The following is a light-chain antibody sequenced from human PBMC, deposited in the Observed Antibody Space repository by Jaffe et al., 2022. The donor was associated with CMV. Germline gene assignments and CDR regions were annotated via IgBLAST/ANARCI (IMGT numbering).Light chain of an antibody. Sequence: DIQMTQSPSTLSASVGDRVTITCRASQSIGNWLAWYQQKPGEAPNLLIYETSSLRSGVPSRFSGSGSGTEFTLTISSLQPDDLATYYCQQYDRYSRTFGPGTKLEIK. CDR1: QSIGNW. CDR2: ETS. V-gene: IGKV1-5*03. J-gene: IGKJ1*01. CDR3: QQYDRYSRT.